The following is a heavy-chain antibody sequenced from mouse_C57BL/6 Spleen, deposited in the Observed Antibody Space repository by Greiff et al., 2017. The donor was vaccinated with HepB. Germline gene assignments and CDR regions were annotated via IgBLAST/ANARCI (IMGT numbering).Heavy chain of an antibody. CDR3: ARSGTVVARPWFAY. J-gene: IGHJ3*01. CDR2: IYPGDGDT. Sequence: QVQLKESGAELVKPGASVKISCKASGYAFSSYWMNWVKQRPGKGLEWIGQIYPGDGDTNYNGKFKGKATLTADKSSSTAYMQLSSLTSEDSAVYFCARSGTVVARPWFAYWGQGTLVTVSA. V-gene: IGHV1-80*01. D-gene: IGHD1-1*01. CDR1: GYAFSSYW.